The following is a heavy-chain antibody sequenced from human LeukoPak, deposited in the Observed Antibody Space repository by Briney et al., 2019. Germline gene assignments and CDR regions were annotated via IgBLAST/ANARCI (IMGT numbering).Heavy chain of an antibody. CDR1: GFTFSSYA. J-gene: IGHJ4*02. CDR2: ISGSGGNT. V-gene: IGHV3-23*01. D-gene: IGHD6-19*01. CDR3: AKQDIRSSAWYD. Sequence: PGGSLRLSCAASGFTFSSYAMSWVRQAPGQGLEWVSAISGSGGNTYYADSVKGRFTISRDNSKNTLYLQMNSLRAEDTAVYYCAKQDIRSSAWYDWGQGTLVTVSS.